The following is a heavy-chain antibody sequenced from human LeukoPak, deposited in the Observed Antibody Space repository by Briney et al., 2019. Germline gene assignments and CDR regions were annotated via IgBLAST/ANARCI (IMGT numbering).Heavy chain of an antibody. CDR1: GFTFSSYV. CDR2: ISTYGIST. D-gene: IGHD3-16*01. CDR3: VKDQGLHYFDY. V-gene: IGHV3-64D*09. J-gene: IGHJ4*02. Sequence: PGVSLRLSCSASGFTFSSYVMHWVRQAPGKGLEYVSGISTYGISTSYADSMKGRFTISRDNSKNTLYLQMSSLRGEDTAMYYCVKDQGLHYFDYWGQGTLVTVSS.